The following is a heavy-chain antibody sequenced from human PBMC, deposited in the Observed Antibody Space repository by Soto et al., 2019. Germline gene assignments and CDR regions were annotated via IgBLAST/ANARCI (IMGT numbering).Heavy chain of an antibody. J-gene: IGHJ4*02. CDR3: ARRGDGSGSLDY. D-gene: IGHD3-10*01. CDR2: IYHSGTT. V-gene: IGHV4-4*03. Sequence: QVQLQESGPGLVKPPGTLSLTCAVSGDSISSSIWWSWVRLPPGKGLEWIGEIYHSGTTNYNPSLKSRVPISVDQSKDQFPLKVSSLTAADTAVYYWARRGDGSGSLDYWGPGTLV. CDR1: GDSISSSIW.